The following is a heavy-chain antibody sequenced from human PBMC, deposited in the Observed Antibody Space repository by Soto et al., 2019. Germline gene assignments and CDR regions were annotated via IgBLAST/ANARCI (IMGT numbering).Heavy chain of an antibody. D-gene: IGHD3-10*01. CDR1: GGSFSGYY. V-gene: IGHV4-34*01. CDR2: INHSGST. J-gene: IGHJ6*02. CDR3: ARKILWFGELFYYYYGMDV. Sequence: ASETLSLTCAFYGGSFSGYYWSLIRQPPGKGLEWIGEINHSGSTNYNPSLKSRVTISVDTSKNQFSLKLSSVTAADTAVYYCARKILWFGELFYYYYGMDVWGQGTTVTVSS.